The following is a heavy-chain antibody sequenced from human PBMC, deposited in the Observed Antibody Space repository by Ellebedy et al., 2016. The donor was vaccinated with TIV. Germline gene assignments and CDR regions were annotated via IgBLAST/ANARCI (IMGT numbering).Heavy chain of an antibody. CDR3: ARGEVGDFDS. Sequence: SETLSLTXNVSGYSISRGYYWGSLRQPPGPDLQWAWSISHTGVTDYRPSLKSRVTISQDTSKNQFSLRLTSVTAADTAVYYCARGEVGDFDSWGQGVLVTVSS. CDR2: ISHTGVT. CDR1: GYSISRGYY. J-gene: IGHJ4*02. D-gene: IGHD1-26*01. V-gene: IGHV4-38-2*02.